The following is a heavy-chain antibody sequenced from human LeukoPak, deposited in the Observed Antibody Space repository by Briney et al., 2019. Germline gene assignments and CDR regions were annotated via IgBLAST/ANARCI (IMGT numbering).Heavy chain of an antibody. CDR3: AKGAGYSSSWYWYFDY. Sequence: PGGSLRLSCAASGFTFSDYGLHWVRQAPGKGLDWVAVISYDGSAEYYADSVKGRFTISRDNSKNTLYLQMNSLRPEDTALYYCAKGAGYSSSWYWYFDYWGQGTLVTVSS. V-gene: IGHV3-30*18. CDR2: ISYDGSAE. CDR1: GFTFSDYG. D-gene: IGHD6-13*01. J-gene: IGHJ4*02.